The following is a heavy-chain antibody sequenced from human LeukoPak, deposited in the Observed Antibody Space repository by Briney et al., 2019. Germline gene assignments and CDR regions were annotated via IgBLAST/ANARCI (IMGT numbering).Heavy chain of an antibody. V-gene: IGHV4-61*01. J-gene: IGHJ4*02. Sequence: PSETLSLTCTVSGGSVSSGSYYWSWIRQPPGKGLEWIGYIYYSGSTNYNPSLKSRVTISVDTSENQFSLKLSSVTAADTAVYYCARESSQRWTFDYWGQGTLVTVSS. D-gene: IGHD3/OR15-3a*01. CDR2: IYYSGST. CDR3: ARESSQRWTFDY. CDR1: GGSVSSGSYY.